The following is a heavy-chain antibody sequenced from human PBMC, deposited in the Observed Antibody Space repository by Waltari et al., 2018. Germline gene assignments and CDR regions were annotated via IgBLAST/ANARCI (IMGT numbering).Heavy chain of an antibody. CDR3: TTGARVAFDI. V-gene: IGHV1-69-2*01. D-gene: IGHD3-10*01. J-gene: IGHJ3*02. CDR2: VDHEDGET. Sequence: EVQLVQSGAEVKKPGATVKISCKVSGYTFTDYYMHWVQQAPGKGLEWMGLVDHEDGETICAEKYQSGGTITANTSTATDYVERSSRRSEDTAVYCGTTGARVAFDIWGQGTMVTVSS. CDR1: GYTFTDYY.